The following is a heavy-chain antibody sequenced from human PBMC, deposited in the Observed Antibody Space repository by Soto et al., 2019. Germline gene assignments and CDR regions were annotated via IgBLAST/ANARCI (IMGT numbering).Heavy chain of an antibody. CDR2: MSGSGGST. D-gene: IGHD6-19*01. Sequence: GGSLRLSCAPSGFTSSSYAMSWVRQAPGKGLEWVSAMSGSGGSTSYADSVKGRFTISRDNSKNTLYLQMNSLRAEDTAVYYCANEQQWLYFDYWGQGTLVTVSS. CDR3: ANEQQWLYFDY. J-gene: IGHJ4*02. CDR1: GFTSSSYA. V-gene: IGHV3-23*01.